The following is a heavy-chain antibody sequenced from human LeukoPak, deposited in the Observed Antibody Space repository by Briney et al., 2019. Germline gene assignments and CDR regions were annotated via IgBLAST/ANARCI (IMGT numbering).Heavy chain of an antibody. CDR1: GYTFTSYG. V-gene: IGHV1-18*01. CDR2: ISAYNGNT. Sequence: GASVKVSCKASGYTFTSYGISWVRQAPGQGLEWMGWISAYNGNTNYAQKLQGRVTMTTDTSTSTAYMELRRLRAEDTAVYYRAKDFFLQQQLVPDYWGQGTLVTVSS. D-gene: IGHD6-13*01. CDR3: AKDFFLQQQLVPDY. J-gene: IGHJ4*02.